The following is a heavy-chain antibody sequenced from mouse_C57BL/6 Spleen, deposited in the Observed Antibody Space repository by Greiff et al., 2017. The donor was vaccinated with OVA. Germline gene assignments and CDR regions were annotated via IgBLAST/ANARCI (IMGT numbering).Heavy chain of an antibody. J-gene: IGHJ3*01. CDR3: ARDLSNWAY. CDR1: GFTFSSYA. D-gene: IGHD2-5*01. Sequence: EVKLMESGGGLVKPGGSLKLSCAASGFTFSSYAMSWVRQTPEKRLEWVATISDGGSYTYYPDNVKGRFTISRDNAKNNLYLQMSHLKSEDTAMYYCARDLSNWAYWGQGTLVTVSA. CDR2: ISDGGSYT. V-gene: IGHV5-4*01.